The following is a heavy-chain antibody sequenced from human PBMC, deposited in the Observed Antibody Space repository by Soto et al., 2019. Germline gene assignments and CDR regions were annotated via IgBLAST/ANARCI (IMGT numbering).Heavy chain of an antibody. Sequence: QVQLVQSGAEVKKPGSSVRVSCKASGGTFGNHAISGVRQAPGQGLEWLGGIIPVLGVGDNAQNFQGRVTMTADASTSTAYLELSSLRSEDTALYYCAREAGYTYGYVFDYWGQGTLVTVSS. V-gene: IGHV1-69*01. J-gene: IGHJ4*02. CDR3: AREAGYTYGYVFDY. CDR2: IIPVLGVG. CDR1: GGTFGNHA. D-gene: IGHD5-18*01.